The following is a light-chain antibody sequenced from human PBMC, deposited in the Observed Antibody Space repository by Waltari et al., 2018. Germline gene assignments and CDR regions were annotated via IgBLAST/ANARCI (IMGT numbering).Light chain of an antibody. Sequence: YQQKSGQAPVLVIHEDSKRPAVIPEGFSGSSSETIATWTLSGAPVEDETDYYCYSTDNSGNHLVFGGGTKLTVL. V-gene: IGLV3-10*01. CDR3: YSTDNSGNHLV. J-gene: IGLJ2*01. CDR2: EDS.